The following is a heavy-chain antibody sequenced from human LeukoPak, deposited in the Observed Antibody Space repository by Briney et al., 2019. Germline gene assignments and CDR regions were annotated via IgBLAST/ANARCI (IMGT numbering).Heavy chain of an antibody. D-gene: IGHD5-24*01. CDR1: GFTFSSYW. CDR3: ARAPRPEMATVKGD. V-gene: IGHV3-74*01. CDR2: IKSDGSYT. J-gene: IGHJ4*02. Sequence: PGGSLRLSCAASGFTFSSYWMHWVRRAPGKGLVWVSRIKSDGSYTSYADSVKGRFTISRDNANNMLYLQMNSLRVEDTAVCYCARAPRPEMATVKGDWGQGTLVTVSS.